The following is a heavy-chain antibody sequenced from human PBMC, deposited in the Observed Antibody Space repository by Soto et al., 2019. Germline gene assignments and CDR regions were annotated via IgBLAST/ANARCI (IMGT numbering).Heavy chain of an antibody. V-gene: IGHV3-30*18. CDR2: ISYDGSNK. D-gene: IGHD2-2*01. Sequence: QVQLVESGGGVVQPGRSLRLSCAASGFTFSSYGMHWVRQAPGKGLEWVAVISYDGSNKYYADSVKGRFTISRDNSKNTLYLHMNSLRADDMAVYYCANDMRPNYYFGMDVWGQGTTVAVSS. CDR3: ANDMRPNYYFGMDV. J-gene: IGHJ6*02. CDR1: GFTFSSYG.